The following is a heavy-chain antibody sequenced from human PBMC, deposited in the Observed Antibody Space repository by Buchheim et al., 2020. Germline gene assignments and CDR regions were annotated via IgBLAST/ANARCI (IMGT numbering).Heavy chain of an antibody. J-gene: IGHJ6*02. V-gene: IGHV3-21*01. CDR3: ARDRRVRFFLSYGMDV. Sequence: EVQLVESGGGLVKPGGSLRLSCAASGFTFSSYSMNRVRQAPGKGLEWVSSISSSSSYIYYADSVKGRFTISRDNAKNSLYLQMNSLRAEDTAVYYCARDRRVRFFLSYGMDVWGQGTT. CDR2: ISSSSSYI. CDR1: GFTFSSYS. D-gene: IGHD3-3*01.